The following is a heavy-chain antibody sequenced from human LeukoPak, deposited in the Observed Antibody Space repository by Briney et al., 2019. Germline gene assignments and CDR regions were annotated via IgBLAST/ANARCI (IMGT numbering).Heavy chain of an antibody. J-gene: IGHJ4*02. V-gene: IGHV3-30*18. Sequence: GGSLRLSCAASRFTFSSHAMHWVRQVPGKGLEWVAFISYDGREKSYADSVKGRFTISRDNSKNTLYLQMNSLRPEDTAVYYCAKPSGYANFDYWGQGTLVTVSS. CDR3: AKPSGYANFDY. CDR2: ISYDGREK. CDR1: RFTFSSHA. D-gene: IGHD5-12*01.